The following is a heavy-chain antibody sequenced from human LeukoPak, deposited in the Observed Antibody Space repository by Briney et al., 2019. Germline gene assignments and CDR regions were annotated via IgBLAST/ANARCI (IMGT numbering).Heavy chain of an antibody. J-gene: IGHJ4*02. CDR2: INHSGST. D-gene: IGHD3-22*01. CDR3: ARRLSYYDHFDY. Sequence: ASETLSLTCAVYGGSFSGYYWSWIRQPPGKGLEWIGEINHSGSTNYNPSLKSRVTISVDTSKNQFSLKLSSVAAADTALYYCARRLSYYDHFDYWGQGNLVTVSS. CDR1: GGSFSGYY. V-gene: IGHV4-34*01.